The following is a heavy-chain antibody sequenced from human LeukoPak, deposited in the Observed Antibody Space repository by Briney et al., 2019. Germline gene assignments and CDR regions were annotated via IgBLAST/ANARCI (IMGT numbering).Heavy chain of an antibody. D-gene: IGHD4-17*01. CDR1: GFTLSSYS. Sequence: GGSLRLSCAASGFTLSSYSLNWVRQAPGKGLEWVANIKQDGSEKYYVDSVKGRFTISRDNAKNSLYLQMNSLRAEDTAVYYCASESYGAPSYWGQGTLVTVSS. J-gene: IGHJ4*02. CDR2: IKQDGSEK. V-gene: IGHV3-7*01. CDR3: ASESYGAPSY.